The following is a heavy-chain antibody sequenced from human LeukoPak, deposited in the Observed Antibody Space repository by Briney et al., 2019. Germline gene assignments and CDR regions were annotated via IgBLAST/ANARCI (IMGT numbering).Heavy chain of an antibody. CDR1: GFTFSSYS. CDR3: AKDLPDYGDYIEGS. D-gene: IGHD4-17*01. Sequence: GGSLRLSCAASGFTFSSYSMNWVRQAPGKGLEWVSTISGSGGSTNYADSVKGRFTFSRDNSKNTLYLQMNSLRAEDTAVYYCAKDLPDYGDYIEGSWGQGTLVTVSS. CDR2: ISGSGGST. V-gene: IGHV3-23*01. J-gene: IGHJ5*02.